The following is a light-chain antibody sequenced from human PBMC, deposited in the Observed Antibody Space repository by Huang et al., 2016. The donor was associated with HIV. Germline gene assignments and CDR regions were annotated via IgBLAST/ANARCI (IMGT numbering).Light chain of an antibody. CDR2: AAS. Sequence: DIQMTQAPSSLSASVRNRVTITCRASQAIAKSLAWYQQKPGKAPKLLLDAASRLESGVPSRFSGSGSVTDYTLTISSLQPEDFATYYCQQYHSTPYTFGQGTKLEIK. CDR1: QAIAKS. CDR3: QQYHSTPYT. J-gene: IGKJ2*01. V-gene: IGKV1-NL1*01.